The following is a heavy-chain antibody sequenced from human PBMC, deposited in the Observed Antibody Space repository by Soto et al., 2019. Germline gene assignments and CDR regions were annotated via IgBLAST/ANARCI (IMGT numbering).Heavy chain of an antibody. D-gene: IGHD3-3*01. J-gene: IGHJ4*02. CDR2: INHSGST. CDR3: ARGDRLRYYDFWSGYPRPNPFFDY. CDR1: GGSFSGDY. V-gene: IGHV4-34*01. Sequence: SETLSLTCAVYGGSFSGDYWSWIRQPPGKGLEWIGEINHSGSTNYNPSLKSRVTISVDTSKNQFSLKLSSVTAADTAVYYCARGDRLRYYDFWSGYPRPNPFFDYWGQGTLVTVSS.